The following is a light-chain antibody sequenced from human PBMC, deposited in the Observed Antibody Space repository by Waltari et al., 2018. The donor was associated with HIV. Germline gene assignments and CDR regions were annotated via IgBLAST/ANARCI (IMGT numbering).Light chain of an antibody. Sequence: IVLTQFPGTLSLPPGERATLSCRASQSVSSSYLAWYQQKPGQAPRLLIYGASSRATGIPDRFSGSGSGTDFTLTISRLEPEDFAVYYCQQYGSSPRYTFGQGTKLEIK. CDR1: QSVSSSY. CDR3: QQYGSSPRYT. V-gene: IGKV3-20*01. CDR2: GAS. J-gene: IGKJ2*01.